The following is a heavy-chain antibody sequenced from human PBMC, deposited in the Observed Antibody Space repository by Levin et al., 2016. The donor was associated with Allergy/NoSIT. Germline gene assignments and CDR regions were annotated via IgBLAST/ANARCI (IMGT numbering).Heavy chain of an antibody. J-gene: IGHJ6*02. V-gene: IGHV3-74*01. Sequence: WIRQPPGKGLVWVSRINSDGSDISYADPVKGRFTISRDNAKNTLYLQMNSLRAEDTAVYYCASWLAGATDYYYYGMDVWGQGTTVTVSS. CDR3: ASWLAGATDYYYYGMDV. D-gene: IGHD1-26*01. CDR2: INSDGSDI.